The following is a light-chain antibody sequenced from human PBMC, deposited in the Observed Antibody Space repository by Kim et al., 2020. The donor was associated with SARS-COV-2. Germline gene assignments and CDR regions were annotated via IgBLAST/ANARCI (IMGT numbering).Light chain of an antibody. CDR3: ASYTTRGTWV. Sequence: QSALTQPASVSGSPRQSITFSCTGTTSDVGGYTYVSWYQQHPNKAPKLLIYDVTKRPSGVSNRFSGSKSGSTASLTISGLQAEDEADYYCASYTTRGTWVFGGGTKLTVL. CDR2: DVT. CDR1: TSDVGGYTY. J-gene: IGLJ3*02. V-gene: IGLV2-14*03.